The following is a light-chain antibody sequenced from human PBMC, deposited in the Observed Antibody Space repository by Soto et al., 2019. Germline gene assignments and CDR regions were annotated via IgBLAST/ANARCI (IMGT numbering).Light chain of an antibody. V-gene: IGLV2-23*01. Sequence: QSALTQPASVSGSPGQSITISCTGTSSDVGSRNLVSWYQHYAGKVPKLVIYEGSKRPSGISNRFSGSQSGNTASLTISGLQAEDEADYYCCSYTGVYTLVIFGGGTQLTVL. J-gene: IGLJ2*01. CDR3: CSYTGVYTLVI. CDR1: SSDVGSRNL. CDR2: EGS.